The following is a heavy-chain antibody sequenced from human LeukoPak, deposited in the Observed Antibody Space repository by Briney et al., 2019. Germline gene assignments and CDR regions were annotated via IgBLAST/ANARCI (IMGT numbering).Heavy chain of an antibody. D-gene: IGHD3-9*01. CDR1: GFTFSSYA. V-gene: IGHV3-30*04. J-gene: IGHJ6*03. CDR3: ARTPMDILTGYAYYYMDV. Sequence: GGSLRLSCAASGFTFSSYAMHWVRQAPGKGLGWVAVISYDGSNKYYADSVKGRFTISRDNSKNTLYLQMNSLRAEDTAVYYCARTPMDILTGYAYYYMDVWGKGTTVTVSS. CDR2: ISYDGSNK.